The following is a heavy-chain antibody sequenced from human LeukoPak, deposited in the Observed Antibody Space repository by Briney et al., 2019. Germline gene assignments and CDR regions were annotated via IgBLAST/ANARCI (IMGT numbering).Heavy chain of an antibody. CDR1: GYIFTSYY. CDR3: ARGGPVGNYDSSAYYLH. J-gene: IGHJ4*02. D-gene: IGHD3-22*01. Sequence: ASVKISCKASGYIFTSYYMHWVRRAPGQGLEWMGIIDPRVGSTSYEQKFQGTVTMTGDTSTSTVYMELSSLRSEDPAVYYCARGGPVGNYDSSAYYLHWGQGTLVTVSS. V-gene: IGHV1-46*01. CDR2: IDPRVGST.